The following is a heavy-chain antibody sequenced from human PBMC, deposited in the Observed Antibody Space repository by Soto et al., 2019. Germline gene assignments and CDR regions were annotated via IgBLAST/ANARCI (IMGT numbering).Heavy chain of an antibody. V-gene: IGHV3-30*18. J-gene: IGHJ6*02. CDR1: GFTFSSYG. CDR3: AKDIVVVVAATGGMDV. D-gene: IGHD2-15*01. Sequence: QVQLVESGGGVVQPGRALRLSCAASGFTFSSYGMHWVRQAPGKGLEWVAVISYDGSNKYYADSVKGRFTISRDNSKNTLYLQMNSLRAEYTAVYYCAKDIVVVVAATGGMDVWGQGTTVTVSS. CDR2: ISYDGSNK.